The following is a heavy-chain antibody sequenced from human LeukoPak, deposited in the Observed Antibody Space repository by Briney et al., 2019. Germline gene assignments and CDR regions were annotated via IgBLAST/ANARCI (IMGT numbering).Heavy chain of an antibody. CDR3: ARDSIQGYFEY. D-gene: IGHD5-18*01. Sequence: ASVKVSCKASGGTFSSYAISWERQAPGQGLEWMGGIIPIFGTANYAQKLQGRVTMTTDTSTSTAYMELRSLRSDDTAVYYCARDSIQGYFEYWGQGALVTVSS. CDR1: GGTFSSYA. V-gene: IGHV1-69*05. CDR2: IIPIFGTA. J-gene: IGHJ4*02.